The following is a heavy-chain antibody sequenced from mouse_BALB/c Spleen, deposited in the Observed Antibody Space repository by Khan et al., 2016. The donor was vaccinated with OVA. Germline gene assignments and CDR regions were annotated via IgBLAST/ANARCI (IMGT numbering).Heavy chain of an antibody. D-gene: IGHD2-4*01. CDR3: AREIYYDYAYYYAMDY. Sequence: QVQLKESGPGLVAPSQSLSITCTVSGFSLTGYGVNWVRQPPGKGLAWLGMIWGDGSTDYNSALKSRLSISKDNSKSQVFLKMNSLHTDDTARYYWAREIYYDYAYYYAMDYWGQGTSVTVSS. CDR1: GFSLTGYG. V-gene: IGHV2-6-7*01. J-gene: IGHJ4*01. CDR2: IWGDGST.